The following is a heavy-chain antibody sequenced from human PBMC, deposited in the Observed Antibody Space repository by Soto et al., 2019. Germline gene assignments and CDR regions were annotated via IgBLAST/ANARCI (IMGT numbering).Heavy chain of an antibody. CDR3: FSTRVGVSALHRRQNWFAL. D-gene: IGHD3-16*01. J-gene: IGHJ5*02. V-gene: IGHV3-48*01. CDR2: ISSSSSTI. CDR1: GFTFSSYS. Sequence: QPGGSLRLSCAASGFTFSSYSMNWVRQAPGKGLEWVSYISSSSSTIYYADSVKGRFTISRDNAKNSLYLQMNSLRAEDTAVYYCFSTRVGVSALHRRQNWFALWGQGTLVTVSS.